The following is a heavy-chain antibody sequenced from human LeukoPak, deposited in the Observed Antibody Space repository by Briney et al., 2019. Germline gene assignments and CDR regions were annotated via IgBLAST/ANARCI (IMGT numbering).Heavy chain of an antibody. J-gene: IGHJ4*02. CDR2: IRQDGSYK. CDR1: GFAFSSYW. D-gene: IGHD4-11*01. CDR3: VRLQRAVTGNY. Sequence: GGSLRLSCAASGFAFSSYWMSWVRQAPGKGLEWVANIRQDGSYKQYVDSVKGRFTISRDNAQNSLYLQMNSLRTEDTAVYYCVRLQRAVTGNYRGQGTLVTVSS. V-gene: IGHV3-7*01.